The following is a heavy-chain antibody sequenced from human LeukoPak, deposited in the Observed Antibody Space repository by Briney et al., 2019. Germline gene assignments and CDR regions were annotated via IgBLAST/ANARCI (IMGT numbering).Heavy chain of an antibody. J-gene: IGHJ4*02. CDR3: AKDTSIGRYCTNGVCSPFDY. V-gene: IGHV3-23*01. CDR1: GFPFSSYA. D-gene: IGHD2-8*01. CDR2: ISDSGGST. Sequence: GGSLRLSCAASGFPFSSYAMNWVRQAPGKGLEWVSAISDSGGSTYDADSVKGRFTISRDNSKNTLYLQMNSLRAEDTAVYYCAKDTSIGRYCTNGVCSPFDYWGQGTLVTVSS.